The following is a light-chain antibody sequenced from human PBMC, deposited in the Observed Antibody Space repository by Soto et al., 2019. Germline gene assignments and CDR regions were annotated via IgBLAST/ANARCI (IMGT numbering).Light chain of an antibody. CDR2: EVT. V-gene: IGLV2-8*01. Sequence: QSVLTQPPSASVSPGQSVTISCTGTSSDVGGYDYVSWYQQHPGKAPKLMIYEVTIRPSGVSDRFSGSKSGNTASLTVSGLQAEDEADHYCSSYTGGNPSYVFGTGTKVTVL. CDR3: SSYTGGNPSYV. J-gene: IGLJ1*01. CDR1: SSDVGGYDY.